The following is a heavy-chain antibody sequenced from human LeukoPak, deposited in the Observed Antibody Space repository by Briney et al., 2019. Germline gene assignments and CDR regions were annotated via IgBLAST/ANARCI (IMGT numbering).Heavy chain of an antibody. J-gene: IGHJ4*02. V-gene: IGHV3-11*01. CDR3: ARDRRTPHSAYDWGHLDY. CDR1: GFSFGDYY. D-gene: IGHD5-12*01. CDR2: ISNNGYTI. Sequence: GGSLRLSCAASGFSFGDYYMTWIRQAPGKGLEWISYISNNGYTIYYADSVKGRFTISRDNAKNSLSLQMNSRRADDSAIYYCARDRRTPHSAYDWGHLDYWGQGILVTVSS.